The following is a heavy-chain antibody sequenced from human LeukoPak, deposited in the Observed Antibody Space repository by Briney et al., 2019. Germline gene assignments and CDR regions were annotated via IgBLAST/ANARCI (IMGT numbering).Heavy chain of an antibody. Sequence: PGRSLTLSCAASGFTFDDYAMHWVRQFPGKGLEWFSGISWHSNSIDYADSVRGRFTISRDNAKNSLYLQMNSLRPEDTALYYCVKDMSASSGYEFDFWGQGTLVSVSS. CDR3: VKDMSASSGYEFDF. J-gene: IGHJ4*02. CDR2: ISWHSNSI. CDR1: GFTFDDYA. D-gene: IGHD5-12*01. V-gene: IGHV3-9*01.